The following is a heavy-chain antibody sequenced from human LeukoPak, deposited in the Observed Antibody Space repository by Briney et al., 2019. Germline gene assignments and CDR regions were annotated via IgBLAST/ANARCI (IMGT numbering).Heavy chain of an antibody. V-gene: IGHV3-7*01. Sequence: PGGSLRLSCAASGFTFSSYWMSWVRQAPGKGLEWVANIKQDGSEKYYVDSVKGRFTISRDNAKNSLYLQMNSLRAEDTAVYYCARERVDTAIVDRYYFDYWGQGTLVTVSS. CDR1: GFTFSSYW. CDR3: ARERVDTAIVDRYYFDY. J-gene: IGHJ4*02. CDR2: IKQDGSEK. D-gene: IGHD5-18*01.